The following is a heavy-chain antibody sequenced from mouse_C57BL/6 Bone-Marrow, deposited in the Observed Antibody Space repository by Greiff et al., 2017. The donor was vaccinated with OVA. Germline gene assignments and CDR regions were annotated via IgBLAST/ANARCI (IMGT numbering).Heavy chain of an antibody. CDR3: TYAGYYFWFAY. CDR1: GFNIKDYY. V-gene: IGHV14-1*01. CDR2: IDPEDGDT. J-gene: IGHJ3*01. Sequence: VQLQQSGAELVRPGASVKLSCTASGFNIKDYYMHWVKQRPEQGLEWIGRIDPEDGDTEYAPKFQGKATMTADTSSNTAYLQLSSLTSEDTAVYYCTYAGYYFWFAYWGQGTLVTVSA. D-gene: IGHD2-3*01.